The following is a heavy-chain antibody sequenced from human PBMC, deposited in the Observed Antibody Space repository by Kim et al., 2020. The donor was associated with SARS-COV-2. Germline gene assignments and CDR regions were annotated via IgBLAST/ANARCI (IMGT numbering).Heavy chain of an antibody. CDR1: GFTFENYV. Sequence: GGSLRLSCAASGFTFENYVMHWVRQAPGKGLEWVSGINWNGGNIGYADSVRGRFIISRDNARKSVYLQMNSLRSEDTALYYCGRKIGAAGFVDHWGQGTLVTVSS. V-gene: IGHV3-9*01. D-gene: IGHD6-13*01. CDR3: GRKIGAAGFVDH. J-gene: IGHJ1*01. CDR2: INWNGGNI.